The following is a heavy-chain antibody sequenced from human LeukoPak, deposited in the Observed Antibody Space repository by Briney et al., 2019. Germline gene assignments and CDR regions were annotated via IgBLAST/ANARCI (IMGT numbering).Heavy chain of an antibody. CDR2: IKQDGSEK. CDR1: GFTFSTIW. D-gene: IGHD3-3*01. CDR3: ARDPYYDFCSGYYQY. Sequence: GGSLRLSCAASGFTFSTIWMSWVRQAPGKGLEWVDKIKQDGSEKYYVDSVEGRFTISRDNAKNSLYLQMNSLRAEDTAVYYCARDPYYDFCSGYYQYWGQGTLVTVSS. V-gene: IGHV3-7*01. J-gene: IGHJ4*02.